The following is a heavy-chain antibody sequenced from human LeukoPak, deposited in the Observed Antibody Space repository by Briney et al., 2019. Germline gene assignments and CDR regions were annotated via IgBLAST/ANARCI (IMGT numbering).Heavy chain of an antibody. CDR1: GGSISSGGYY. CDR2: IYYSGST. CDR3: ARDLYCTNGVCEEWFDP. V-gene: IGHV4-31*03. J-gene: IGHJ5*02. Sequence: PSQTLSLSCTVSGGSISSGGYYWSWIRQLPGKGLEWIGYIYYSGSTYYNPSLKSRVTISVDTSKNQFSLKLSSVTAADTAVYYCARDLYCTNGVCEEWFDPWGQGTLVTVSS. D-gene: IGHD2-8*01.